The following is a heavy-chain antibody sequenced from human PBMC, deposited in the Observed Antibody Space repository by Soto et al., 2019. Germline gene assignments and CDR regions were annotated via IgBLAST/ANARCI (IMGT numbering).Heavy chain of an antibody. J-gene: IGHJ4*02. CDR1: GFTFSSYA. V-gene: IGHV3-23*01. CDR3: AKIRVQAARYFDY. CDR2: ISGSGGST. D-gene: IGHD6-6*01. Sequence: GGSLRLSCAASGFTFSSYAMSWVRQTPGKGLEWVSAISGSGGSTYYADSVKGRFTISRDNSKNTLYLQMNSLRAEDTALYYCAKIRVQAARYFDYWGQGTLVTVSS.